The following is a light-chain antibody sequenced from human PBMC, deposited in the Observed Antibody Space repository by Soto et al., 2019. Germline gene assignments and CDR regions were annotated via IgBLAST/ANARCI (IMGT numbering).Light chain of an antibody. CDR2: DAS. CDR3: QQRSNFIT. CDR1: QSVSSY. J-gene: IGKJ5*01. Sequence: EVVLTQSPGSLSLSPGERATLSCRASQSVSSYLGGYQQKPGQAPRLLIYDASNRATGIPARFSGSGSGTDFTLTISSLEPEDFAVYYCQQRSNFITFGQGTRLEN. V-gene: IGKV3-11*01.